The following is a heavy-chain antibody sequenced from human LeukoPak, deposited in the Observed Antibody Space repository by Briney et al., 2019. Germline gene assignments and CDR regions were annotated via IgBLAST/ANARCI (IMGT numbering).Heavy chain of an antibody. Sequence: ASVKVSCKASGYTFTGYYMHWVRQAPGQGLEWMGWINPNSGGTNYAQKFQGRVTMTRDTSISTAYMELSRLRSDDTAVYYCARDLHYYDGSGYSPSDAFDIWGQGTMVTVSS. D-gene: IGHD3-22*01. CDR1: GYTFTGYY. J-gene: IGHJ3*02. CDR3: ARDLHYYDGSGYSPSDAFDI. CDR2: INPNSGGT. V-gene: IGHV1-2*02.